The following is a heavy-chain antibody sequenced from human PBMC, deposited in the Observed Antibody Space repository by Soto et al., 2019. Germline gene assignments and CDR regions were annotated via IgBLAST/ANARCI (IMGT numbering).Heavy chain of an antibody. Sequence: QVQLVESGGGVVQPGRSLRLSCAASRFTFSSYGMHWVRQAPGKGLEWVAVIWYDGSNKYYADSVKGRFTISRDNSKNTLYLQMNSLRAEDTAVYYCARGPVTDTAVVTRYYYYGMDVWGQGTTVTVSS. D-gene: IGHD5-18*01. V-gene: IGHV3-33*01. CDR2: IWYDGSNK. J-gene: IGHJ6*02. CDR1: RFTFSSYG. CDR3: ARGPVTDTAVVTRYYYYGMDV.